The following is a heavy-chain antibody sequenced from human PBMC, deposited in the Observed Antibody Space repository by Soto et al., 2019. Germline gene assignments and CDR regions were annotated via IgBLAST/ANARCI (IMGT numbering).Heavy chain of an antibody. V-gene: IGHV4-31*03. D-gene: IGHD6-19*01. CDR1: GGSISSGGYY. J-gene: IGHJ4*02. CDR2: IYYSGST. Sequence: QVQLQESGPGLVKPSQTLSLTCTVSGGSISSGGYYWSWIRQHTGKGLEWIGYIYYSGSTYYNPSLKSRVTISVDTSENQFSLKLSTVTAADSAVYYCARALQWLPEPTSHFDYWGQGTMVTVSS. CDR3: ARALQWLPEPTSHFDY.